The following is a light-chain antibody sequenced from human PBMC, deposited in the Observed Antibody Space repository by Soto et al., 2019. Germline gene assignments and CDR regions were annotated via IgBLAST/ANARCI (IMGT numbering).Light chain of an antibody. Sequence: QPVLTQSSSASASLGSSVILTCTLSSGHGSYIIAWHQQPWKAPRYLMKLERSGSYNKGSGVPDRFSGSSSGADRYLTISNRQSEDEANYYCETWDSNTPAVFGGGTQLTVL. CDR1: SGHGSYI. J-gene: IGLJ7*01. CDR3: ETWDSNTPAV. CDR2: LERSGSY. V-gene: IGLV4-60*03.